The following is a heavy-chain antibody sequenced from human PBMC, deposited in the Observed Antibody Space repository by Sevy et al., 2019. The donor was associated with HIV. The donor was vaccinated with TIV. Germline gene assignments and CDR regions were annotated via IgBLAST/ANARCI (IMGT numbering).Heavy chain of an antibody. CDR1: GGSITSGDYY. CDR2: SYYGGST. J-gene: IGHJ5*02. Sequence: SETLSLTCTVSGGSITSGDYYWNWIRQSPGTGLEWIGYSYYGGSTYYNPSLKSRVSISLDTSKNQFSLKLSSVTAADTAIYYCARGWNLGYYDSSGLFWFDQWGQGTLVTVSS. V-gene: IGHV4-30-4*01. D-gene: IGHD3-22*01. CDR3: ARGWNLGYYDSSGLFWFDQ.